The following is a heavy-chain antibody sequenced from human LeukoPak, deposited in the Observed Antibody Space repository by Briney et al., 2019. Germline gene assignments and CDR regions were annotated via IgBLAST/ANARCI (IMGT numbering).Heavy chain of an antibody. D-gene: IGHD2-8*01. V-gene: IGHV4-4*07. CDR2: IYGTGVT. CDR3: ARTPPYADSYHFDS. CDR1: GGSISHNY. J-gene: IGHJ4*02. Sequence: SETPSLTYTASGGSISHNYWTWIRQSAGKGLEWIGRIYGTGVTNYNPSLKSRVTISVDKSKNQFSVTLSSVTAADTAVYYCARTPPYADSYHFDSWGQGLLVTVSS.